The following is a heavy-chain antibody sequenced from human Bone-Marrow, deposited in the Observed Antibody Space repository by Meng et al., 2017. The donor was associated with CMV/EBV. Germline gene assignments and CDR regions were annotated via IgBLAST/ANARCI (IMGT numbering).Heavy chain of an antibody. J-gene: IGHJ6*02. V-gene: IGHV1-18*04. D-gene: IGHD2-2*01. CDR3: ARERGYCSSINCFKEGMDV. Sequence: ASVKVSCKASGYTFTGYYIHWVRQAPGQGLEWMGWINVYNGKRDYAQKFNVRVTMTTDTSTSTAYMELRSLRSDDTATYYCARERGYCSSINCFKEGMDVWGQGSTVTVSS. CDR1: GYTFTGYY. CDR2: INVYNGKR.